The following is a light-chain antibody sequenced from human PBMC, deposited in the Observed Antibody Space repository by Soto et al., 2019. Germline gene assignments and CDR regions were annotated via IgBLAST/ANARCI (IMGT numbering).Light chain of an antibody. Sequence: DIQITQSPSSLSSSLGDILTITCRASQYISTYLNWYQQKPGKAPKLLIYVASNLQSGVPSRFSGSGSGTDFTLTISSLQPEDIATYYCQESYSTSFGQGTKVDIK. CDR1: QYISTY. J-gene: IGKJ1*01. CDR3: QESYSTS. CDR2: VAS. V-gene: IGKV1-39*01.